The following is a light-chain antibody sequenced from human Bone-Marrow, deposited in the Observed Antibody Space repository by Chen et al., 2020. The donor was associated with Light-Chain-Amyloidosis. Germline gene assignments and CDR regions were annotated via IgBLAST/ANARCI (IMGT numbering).Light chain of an antibody. Sequence: EIVMTQSPATLSVSPGERATLSCKASQSVSSNLAWYQQKPGQAPRLLIYGASTRATGIPARFRGSGYGTEFTLTISSLQSEDFAVYYCQQYNNWPITFGQGTRLEIK. V-gene: IGKV3-15*01. CDR1: QSVSSN. J-gene: IGKJ5*01. CDR2: GAS. CDR3: QQYNNWPIT.